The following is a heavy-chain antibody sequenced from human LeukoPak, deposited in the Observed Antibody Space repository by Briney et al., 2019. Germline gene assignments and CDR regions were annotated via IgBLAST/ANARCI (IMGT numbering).Heavy chain of an antibody. Sequence: GGSLRLSCAASGFTFSSYAMSWVRQAPGKGLEGGSAISGSGGSSYYAASVKGRFTISSDTSKNTLYLQMNSLRAEDTAVYYCAKDRTVTTLGWFDPWGQGTLVTVSS. CDR2: ISGSGGSS. D-gene: IGHD4-17*01. CDR3: AKDRTVTTLGWFDP. CDR1: GFTFSSYA. V-gene: IGHV3-23*01. J-gene: IGHJ5*02.